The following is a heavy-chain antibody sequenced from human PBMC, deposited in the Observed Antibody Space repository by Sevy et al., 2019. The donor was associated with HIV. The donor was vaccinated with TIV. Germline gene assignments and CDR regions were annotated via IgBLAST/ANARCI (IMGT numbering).Heavy chain of an antibody. V-gene: IGHV3-30*18. D-gene: IGHD5-18*01. CDR2: ISYDGSNK. J-gene: IGHJ4*02. CDR3: AKDYGALIQLWLPTDY. CDR1: GFTFSSYG. Sequence: GGSLRLSCAASGFTFSSYGMHWVRQAPGKGLEWVAVISYDGSNKYYADSVKGRFTISRDNSKNTLYLQMNSLRAEETAVYYCAKDYGALIQLWLPTDYWGQGTLVTVSS.